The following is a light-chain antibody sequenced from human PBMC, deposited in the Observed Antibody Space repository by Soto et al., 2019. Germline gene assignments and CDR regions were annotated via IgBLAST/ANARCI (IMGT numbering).Light chain of an antibody. CDR1: SSNIGAGYA. V-gene: IGLV1-40*01. Sequence: QSVLTQPPSVSEAPGQRVTISCTGSSSNIGAGYAAHWYQQVPGTAPKLLIYENNNRPSGVPDRFSGSKSGTSASLAITGLQAEDEAEYYCQSYDSSLSGYVFGTGTKLTGL. CDR3: QSYDSSLSGYV. J-gene: IGLJ1*01. CDR2: ENN.